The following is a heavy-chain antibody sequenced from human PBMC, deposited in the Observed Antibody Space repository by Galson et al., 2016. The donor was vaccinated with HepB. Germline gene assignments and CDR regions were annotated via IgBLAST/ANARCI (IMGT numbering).Heavy chain of an antibody. CDR1: GFTFSSYA. D-gene: IGHD2-2*01. V-gene: IGHV3-23*01. J-gene: IGHJ4*02. CDR3: AKDIQMGVPAAFDY. Sequence: SLRLSCAASGFTFSSYAMSWVRQAPGKGLAWVSAISGSGGSTYYADYVKGRFTISRDNSKNTLYLQMNSLRAEATALYYCAKDIQMGVPAAFDYWGQGTLVTVSS. CDR2: ISGSGGST.